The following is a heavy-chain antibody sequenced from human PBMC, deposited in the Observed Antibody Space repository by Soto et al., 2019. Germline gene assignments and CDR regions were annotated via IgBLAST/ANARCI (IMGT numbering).Heavy chain of an antibody. D-gene: IGHD3-22*01. CDR2: IFHDGTA. J-gene: IGHJ4*02. CDR3: ARLDYDTRLNYMYFDF. V-gene: IGHV4-4*02. Sequence: SETLSLTCAVSGVSISSGNWWTWVRQTPQRGLEYIGEIFHDGTANYYPSFERRVAISVDTSKNQFSLKLTSVTAADTAIYFCARLDYDTRLNYMYFDFWGQGALVTVSS. CDR1: GVSISSGNW.